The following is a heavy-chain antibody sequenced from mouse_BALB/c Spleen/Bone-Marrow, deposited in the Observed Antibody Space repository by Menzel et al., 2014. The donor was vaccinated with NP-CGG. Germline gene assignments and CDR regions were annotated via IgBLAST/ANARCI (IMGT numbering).Heavy chain of an antibody. CDR2: INPDSSTI. V-gene: IGHV4-1*02. Sequence: EVQLVESGGGLVQPGGSLKLSCAASGFDFSRYWMSWVRQAPGKGLEWIGEINPDSSTINYTPSLKDKFIISRDNAKNTLYLQMSKVRSEDTARDYCARQGYYGKGDYWGQGTTLTVSS. CDR3: ARQGYYGKGDY. CDR1: GFDFSRYW. J-gene: IGHJ2*01. D-gene: IGHD2-1*01.